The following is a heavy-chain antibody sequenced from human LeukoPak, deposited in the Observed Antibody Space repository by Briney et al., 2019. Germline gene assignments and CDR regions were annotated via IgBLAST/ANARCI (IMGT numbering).Heavy chain of an antibody. V-gene: IGHV1-46*01. CDR1: GGTFSDNY. CDR3: ARDSEAVAGLDW. Sequence: ASVKVSCKASGGTFSDNYIHWVRQAPGQGLEWMGIINPSAGITTYAQKFQGRVTMTSDTSTSTIYMDLSSLKFEDTAVYYCARDSEAVAGLDWWGQGTLVTVSS. D-gene: IGHD6-19*01. J-gene: IGHJ4*02. CDR2: INPSAGIT.